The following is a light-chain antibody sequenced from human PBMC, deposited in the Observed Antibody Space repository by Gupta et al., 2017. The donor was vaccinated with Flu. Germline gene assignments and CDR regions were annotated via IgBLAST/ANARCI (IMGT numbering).Light chain of an antibody. CDR3: MQALQTPIT. V-gene: IGKV2-28*01. CDR1: QSLLHSNGYNY. J-gene: IGKJ3*01. CDR2: LGS. Sequence: VTPGEPASISCRSSQSLLHSNGYNYLDWYLQKPGQSPQVLIYLGSNRASGVPDRFSGSGSGTDFTLKISRVEAEDVGVYYCMQALQTPITFGPGTKVDIK.